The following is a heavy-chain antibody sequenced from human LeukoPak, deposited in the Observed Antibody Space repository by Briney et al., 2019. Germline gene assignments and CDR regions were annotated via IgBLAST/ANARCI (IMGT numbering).Heavy chain of an antibody. V-gene: IGHV4-61*08. Sequence: SETLSLTCSVSGGSTNNGDNYWSWIRQPPGKGLEWIGYIYYSGSTNYNPSLKSRVTISVDTSKNQFSLKLSSVTAADTAVYYCARPYCSSTSCYEFDPWGQGTLVTVSS. CDR1: GGSTNNGDNY. CDR3: ARPYCSSTSCYEFDP. D-gene: IGHD2-2*01. J-gene: IGHJ5*02. CDR2: IYYSGST.